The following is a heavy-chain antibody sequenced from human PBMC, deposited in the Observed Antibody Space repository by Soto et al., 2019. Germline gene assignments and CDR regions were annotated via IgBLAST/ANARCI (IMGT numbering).Heavy chain of an antibody. D-gene: IGHD3-16*02. Sequence: GGSLRLSCAASGFTLSSYWMSWVRQAPGKGLEWVANIKQDGREKYYVDSVKGRFTISRDNAKNSLYLQMNSLRAEDTAVYYCARSSSSWGSYRDLLYYYYMDVWGKGTTVTVSS. J-gene: IGHJ6*03. V-gene: IGHV3-7*01. CDR3: ARSSSSWGSYRDLLYYYYMDV. CDR1: GFTLSSYW. CDR2: IKQDGREK.